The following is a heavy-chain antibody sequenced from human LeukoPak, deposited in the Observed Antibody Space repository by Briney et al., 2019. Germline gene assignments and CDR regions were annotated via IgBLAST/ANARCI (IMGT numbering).Heavy chain of an antibody. CDR2: ISVSGGTT. J-gene: IGHJ4*02. CDR3: AKGWTKYCSGGSCYSPLYYFDY. Sequence: GGSLRLSCEASGITFSNYVMSWVRQAPGKGLEWVSGISVSGGTTHYADSVKGRFTISRDNSKNTLSLQMNSLRAEDTAVYYCAKGWTKYCSGGSCYSPLYYFDYWGQGTLVTVSS. CDR1: GITFSNYV. V-gene: IGHV3-23*01. D-gene: IGHD2-15*01.